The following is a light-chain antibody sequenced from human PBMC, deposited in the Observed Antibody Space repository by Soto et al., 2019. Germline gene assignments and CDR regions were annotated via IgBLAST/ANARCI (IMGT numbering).Light chain of an antibody. CDR1: QGVTTN. V-gene: IGKV3-20*01. CDR3: QQHGSSPIT. Sequence: EIVLPQSPGTLSVSPWERATLSCRANQGVTTNLAWSQQKPGQAPRLLIYGASSRATGIPDRFSGSGSGTDFTLTISRLEPEDFAVYYCQQHGSSPITFGQGTRLEI. J-gene: IGKJ5*01. CDR2: GAS.